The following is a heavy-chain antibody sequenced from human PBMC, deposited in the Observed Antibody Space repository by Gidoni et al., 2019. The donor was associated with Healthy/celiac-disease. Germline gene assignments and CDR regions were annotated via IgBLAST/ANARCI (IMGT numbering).Heavy chain of an antibody. D-gene: IGHD1-26*01. CDR1: GFPFSSYS. J-gene: IGHJ4*02. Sequence: EVQLVESGGGLVKPGGSLRLSCAASGFPFSSYSMNWVRQAPGKGLEWVSSISSSSSYIYYADSVKGRFTISRDNAKNSLYLQMNSLRAEDTAVYYCARDSPPWELHAADYWGQGTLVTVSS. CDR2: ISSSSSYI. V-gene: IGHV3-21*01. CDR3: ARDSPPWELHAADY.